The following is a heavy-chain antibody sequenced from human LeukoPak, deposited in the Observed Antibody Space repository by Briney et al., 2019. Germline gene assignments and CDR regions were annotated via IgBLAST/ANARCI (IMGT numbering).Heavy chain of an antibody. CDR2: ISSSSSYI. CDR1: GFTFSSYS. CDR3: ARRLFGVVTYYFDY. J-gene: IGHJ4*02. V-gene: IGHV3-21*01. Sequence: GGSLRLSCAASGFTFSSYSMNWVRQAPGKGLEWVSSISSSSSYIYYADSVKGRFTISRDNAKNSLYLQMNSLRAEDTAVYYCARRLFGVVTYYFDYWGQGTLVTVSS. D-gene: IGHD3-3*01.